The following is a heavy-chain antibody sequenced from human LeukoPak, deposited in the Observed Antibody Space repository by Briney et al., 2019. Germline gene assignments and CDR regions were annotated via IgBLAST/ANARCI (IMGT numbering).Heavy chain of an antibody. D-gene: IGHD3-9*01. CDR3: AREYYDILTANFGDY. CDR2: INPSGGST. CDR1: GYTFTSYY. V-gene: IGHV1-46*01. Sequence: GASVKVSCKASGYTFTSYYMHWVRQAPGQGLEWMGIINPSGGSTSYAQKFQGRVTMTRDTSTSTVYMELSSLRSEDTAVYYCAREYYDILTANFGDYWGQGTLVTVSS. J-gene: IGHJ4*02.